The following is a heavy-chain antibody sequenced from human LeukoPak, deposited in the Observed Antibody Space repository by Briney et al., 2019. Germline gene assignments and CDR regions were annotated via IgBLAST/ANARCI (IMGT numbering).Heavy chain of an antibody. CDR3: ARIFVGAPHYYDYYMDV. V-gene: IGHV1-8*01. CDR1: GYTFTSYD. D-gene: IGHD3-3*01. Sequence: ASVKVSCKASGYTFTSYDINWVRQATGQGLEWMGWMNPNSGNTGYAQKFQGRVTMTRNTSISTTYMELSSLRSEDTAVYYCARIFVGAPHYYDYYMDVWGKGTTVTASS. J-gene: IGHJ6*03. CDR2: MNPNSGNT.